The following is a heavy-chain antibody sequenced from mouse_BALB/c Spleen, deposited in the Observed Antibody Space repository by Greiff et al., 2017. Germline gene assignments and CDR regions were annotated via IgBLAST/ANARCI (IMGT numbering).Heavy chain of an antibody. J-gene: IGHJ3*01. CDR1: GFTFSDYY. CDR3: ARDRYGWFAY. Sequence: DVKLVESGGGLVKPGGSLKLSCAASGFTFSDYYMYWVRQTPEKRLEWVATISDGGSYTYYPDSVKGRFTISRDNAKNNLYLQMSSLKSEDTAMYYCARDRYGWFAYWGQGTLVTVSA. D-gene: IGHD2-10*02. CDR2: ISDGGSYT. V-gene: IGHV5-4*02.